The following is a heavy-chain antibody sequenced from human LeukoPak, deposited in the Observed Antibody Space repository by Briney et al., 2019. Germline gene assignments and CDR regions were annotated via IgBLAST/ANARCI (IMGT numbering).Heavy chain of an antibody. J-gene: IGHJ5*02. CDR3: ANYGSGSYRFDP. V-gene: IGHV4-31*03. CDR2: IHHSGSS. Sequence: SETLSLTCTVSGDSISSGGYYWSWIRQHPGKGLEWIGYIHHSGSSYYNPSLKSRVIISVDTSKNQFSLKLNSVTAADTAVYYCANYGSGSYRFDPWGQGTLVTVSS. CDR1: GDSISSGGYY. D-gene: IGHD3-10*01.